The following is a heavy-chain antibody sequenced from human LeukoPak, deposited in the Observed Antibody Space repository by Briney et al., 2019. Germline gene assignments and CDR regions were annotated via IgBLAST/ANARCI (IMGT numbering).Heavy chain of an antibody. V-gene: IGHV3-23*01. J-gene: IGHJ4*02. CDR3: ARLPTFYYDSSGYHYDY. CDR1: GFTFSSYA. D-gene: IGHD3-22*01. CDR2: ISGSGGTT. Sequence: GGSLRLSCAASGFTFSSYAMSWVRQAPGKGLEWVSAISGSGGTTYYADSVKGRFTISKDKSKNTLYLQMDNLRAEDTGVYFCARLPTFYYDSSGYHYDYWGQGTLVTVSS.